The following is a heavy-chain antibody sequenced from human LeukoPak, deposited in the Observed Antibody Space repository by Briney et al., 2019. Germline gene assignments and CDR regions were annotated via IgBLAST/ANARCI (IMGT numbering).Heavy chain of an antibody. Sequence: GGSLRLSCAASGFIFSSYAMHWARQAPGKGLEWVANIKQDGSEKYYVDSVKGRFTISRDNAKNSLYLQMNSLRAEDTAVYYCARDQSVGATEIDYWGQGTLVTVSS. CDR3: ARDQSVGATEIDY. CDR1: GFIFSSYA. CDR2: IKQDGSEK. J-gene: IGHJ4*02. V-gene: IGHV3-7*01. D-gene: IGHD1-26*01.